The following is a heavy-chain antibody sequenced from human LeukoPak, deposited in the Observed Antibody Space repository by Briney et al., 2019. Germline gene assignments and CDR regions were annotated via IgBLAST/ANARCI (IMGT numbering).Heavy chain of an antibody. CDR3: ARDYSYAWNY. CDR1: GFTFSSYG. D-gene: IGHD5-18*01. CDR2: IRNDGSKE. V-gene: IGHV3-30*02. Sequence: GGSLRLSCAASGFTFSSYGMHWVRQAPGKGLEWVAYIRNDGSKEYYADSVKGRFTFSRDNSKNTLYLQMNSLRAEDTAVYYCARDYSYAWNYWGLGTLVTVSS. J-gene: IGHJ4*02.